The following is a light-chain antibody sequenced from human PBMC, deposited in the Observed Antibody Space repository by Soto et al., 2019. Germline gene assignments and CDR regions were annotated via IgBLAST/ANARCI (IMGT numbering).Light chain of an antibody. CDR2: DAS. CDR3: QQYDTSIWAYT. V-gene: IGKV3-20*01. Sequence: EVVLTQSPVTLSLSPGERATLSCRASQSISSSFLAWYQQKPGQAPRLLLYDASGRATGIPDRFSGSGSGTDFTLTISRLEPEDFAVYYCQQYDTSIWAYTFGQGTKVDIK. J-gene: IGKJ2*01. CDR1: QSISSSF.